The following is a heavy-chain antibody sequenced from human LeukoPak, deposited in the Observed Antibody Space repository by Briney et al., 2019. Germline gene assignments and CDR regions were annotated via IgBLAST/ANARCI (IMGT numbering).Heavy chain of an antibody. CDR2: TNTNTGNP. CDR3: ARVGYYYDSSGYHDWFDP. J-gene: IGHJ5*02. D-gene: IGHD3-22*01. V-gene: IGHV7-4-1*02. Sequence: ASVKVSCKASGYTFTSYAMNWVRQAPGQGLEWMGWTNTNTGNPTYAQGLTGRFVFSLDTSVSTAYLQISSLKAEDTAVYYCARVGYYYDSSGYHDWFDPWGQGTLVTVSS. CDR1: GYTFTSYA.